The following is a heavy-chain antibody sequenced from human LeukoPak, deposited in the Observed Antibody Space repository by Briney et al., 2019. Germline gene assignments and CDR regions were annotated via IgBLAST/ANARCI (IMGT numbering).Heavy chain of an antibody. J-gene: IGHJ4*02. Sequence: GGSLRLSCAASGFTFSSYEMNWVRQAPGKGLEWVSYISSSGSTIYYADPVKGRFTISRDNSKNTLYLQMNSLRAEDTAVYYCAKDRGSGYDLDYWGQRTLVTVSS. CDR3: AKDRGSGYDLDY. CDR1: GFTFSSYE. V-gene: IGHV3-48*03. CDR2: ISSSGSTI. D-gene: IGHD5-12*01.